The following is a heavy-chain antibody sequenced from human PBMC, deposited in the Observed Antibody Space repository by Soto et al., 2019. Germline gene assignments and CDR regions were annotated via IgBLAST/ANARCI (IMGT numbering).Heavy chain of an antibody. J-gene: IGHJ4*02. D-gene: IGHD3-22*01. Sequence: EVQLVESGGDLIQPGGSLRLTCTASGSSFTTYNMNWVRQAPGKELEWISYISRSGDSKYYADSVKGRFTIFRDNAKSSLYLQMDSLRDEDTAVYYCARDDYDNTGPGDWGQGTLVTVSS. CDR2: ISRSGDSK. CDR3: ARDDYDNTGPGD. V-gene: IGHV3-48*02. CDR1: GSSFTTYN.